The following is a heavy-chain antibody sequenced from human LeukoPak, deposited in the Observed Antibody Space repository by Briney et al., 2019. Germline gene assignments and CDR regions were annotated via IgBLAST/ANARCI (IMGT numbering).Heavy chain of an antibody. CDR1: GGSISSYY. CDR3: ARGSYDFWSGYYDVDY. Sequence: PSETLSLTCTVSGGSISSYYWSWLRQPPGKGLEWIGYIYYSGSTNYNPSLKSRVTISVDTSKNQFSLKLSSVTAADTAVYYCARGSYDFWSGYYDVDYWGQGTLVTVSS. D-gene: IGHD3-3*01. V-gene: IGHV4-59*01. J-gene: IGHJ4*02. CDR2: IYYSGST.